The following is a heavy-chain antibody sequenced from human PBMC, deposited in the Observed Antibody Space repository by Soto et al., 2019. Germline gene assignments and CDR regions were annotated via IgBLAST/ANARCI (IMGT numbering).Heavy chain of an antibody. CDR1: GFTFSSYA. J-gene: IGHJ4*02. CDR3: ARPQRGGYSYDFVY. Sequence: QVQLVESGGGVVQPGRSLRLSCAPSGFTFSSYAMHWVRQAPGKGLERVAVISYDGSNKYYADSVKGRFTISRDNSKNTLYLQMNSLRAEDTAVYYGARPQRGGYSYDFVYWGQGTLVTVSS. V-gene: IGHV3-30-3*01. CDR2: ISYDGSNK. D-gene: IGHD5-18*01.